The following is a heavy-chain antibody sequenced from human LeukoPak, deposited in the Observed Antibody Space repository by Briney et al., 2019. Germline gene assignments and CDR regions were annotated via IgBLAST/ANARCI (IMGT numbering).Heavy chain of an antibody. CDR2: ISGSGGST. J-gene: IGHJ4*02. CDR1: GFTFSSYA. V-gene: IGHV3-23*01. CDR3: AKAPGTLKYSYGGTYFDY. D-gene: IGHD5-18*01. Sequence: GGSLRLSCAASGFTFSSYAMSWVRQAPGKGLEWVSAISGSGGSTYYADSVKGRFTISRDNSKNTLYLQMNSLRAEDTAVYYCAKAPGTLKYSYGGTYFDYWGQGTLVTVPS.